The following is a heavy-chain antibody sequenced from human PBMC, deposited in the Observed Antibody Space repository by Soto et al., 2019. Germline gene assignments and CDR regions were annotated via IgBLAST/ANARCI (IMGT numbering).Heavy chain of an antibody. D-gene: IGHD6-19*01. CDR1: GGTFSSYA. CDR3: ARELIAVAGDDAFDI. CDR2: IIPIFGTA. Sequence: ASVKVSCKASGGTFSSYAISWVRQAPGQGLEWMGGIIPIFGTANYAQEFQGRVTITADESTSTAYMELSSLRSEDTAVYYCARELIAVAGDDAFDIWGQGTMVTVSS. V-gene: IGHV1-69*13. J-gene: IGHJ3*02.